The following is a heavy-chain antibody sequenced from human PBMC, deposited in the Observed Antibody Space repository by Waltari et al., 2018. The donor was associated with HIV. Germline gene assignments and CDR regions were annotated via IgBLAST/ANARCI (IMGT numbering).Heavy chain of an antibody. J-gene: IGHJ4*02. CDR1: GFIFNNAW. V-gene: IGHV3-15*01. CDR2: IKRKADGETT. Sequence: EAQLVESGGGLVKPGGSLRLSCAASGFIFNNAWMSWVRQAPGKGLEWVGRIKRKADGETTDYAAPVKGRVTISRDDSKSTLYLQMNSLKTEDTAVYYCTADTYDSSGYTHDYWGQGTLVTVSS. CDR3: TADTYDSSGYTHDY. D-gene: IGHD3-22*01.